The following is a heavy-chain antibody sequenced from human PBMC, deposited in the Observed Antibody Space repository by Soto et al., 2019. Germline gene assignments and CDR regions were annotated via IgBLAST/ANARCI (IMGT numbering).Heavy chain of an antibody. CDR3: ARGVIIMVRGAEDRNYYYYYGMDV. CDR2: INPNSGGT. Sequence: ASVKVSCKASGYTFTGYYMHWVRQAPGQGLEWMGWINPNSGGTNYAQKFQGWVTMTRDTSISTAYMELSRLRSDDTAVYYCARGVIIMVRGAEDRNYYYYYGMDVWGQGTTVTVSS. CDR1: GYTFTGYY. D-gene: IGHD3-10*01. V-gene: IGHV1-2*04. J-gene: IGHJ6*02.